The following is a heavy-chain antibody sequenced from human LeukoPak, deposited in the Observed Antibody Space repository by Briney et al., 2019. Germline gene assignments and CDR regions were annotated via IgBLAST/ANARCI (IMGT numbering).Heavy chain of an antibody. CDR3: AREGASSLVRGVIGY. V-gene: IGHV3-53*01. J-gene: IGHJ4*02. Sequence: PGGSLRLSCAASGFTASTNYMSWVRQAPGRGLEWVSVIYNGGTTHYADSVKGRFTISRDHSQNTLYLQMNSLRVEDTAVYYCAREGASSLVRGVIGYWGPGTLVTVSS. D-gene: IGHD3-10*01. CDR2: IYNGGTT. CDR1: GFTASTNY.